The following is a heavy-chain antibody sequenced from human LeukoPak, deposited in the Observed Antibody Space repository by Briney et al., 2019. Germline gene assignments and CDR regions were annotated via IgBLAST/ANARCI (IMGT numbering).Heavy chain of an antibody. CDR1: GGSFSGYY. V-gene: IGHV4-34*01. Sequence: SETLSLTCAVYGGSFSGYYWSWIRQPPGKGLEWIGEMHYSGATNYNPSLKSRVTISVDTSKNQFSLRLSSVTAADTAVYYCASNKGQWLFSDWGQGTLVTVSS. J-gene: IGHJ4*02. CDR3: ASNKGQWLFSD. CDR2: MHYSGAT. D-gene: IGHD6-19*01.